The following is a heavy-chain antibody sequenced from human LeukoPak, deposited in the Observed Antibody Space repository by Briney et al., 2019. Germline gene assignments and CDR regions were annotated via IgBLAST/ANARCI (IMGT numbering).Heavy chain of an antibody. CDR2: ISGSGGST. CDR3: AKGLQWELPFDY. J-gene: IGHJ4*02. CDR1: GFTFSSYA. D-gene: IGHD1-26*01. Sequence: GGSLRLSCAASGFTFSSYAMSWVRQAPGKGLESVSSISGSGGSTYYADSVKGRFTISRDNSKNTLYVQMNSLRAEDTAVYSCAKGLQWELPFDYWGQGTLVTVSS. V-gene: IGHV3-23*01.